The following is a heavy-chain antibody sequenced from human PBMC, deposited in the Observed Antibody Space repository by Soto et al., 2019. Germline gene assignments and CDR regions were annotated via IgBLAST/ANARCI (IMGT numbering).Heavy chain of an antibody. J-gene: IGHJ4*02. Sequence: ASGPTLVNPTQTLTLTCTFSGFSLSTSGVGVGWIRQPPGKALEWLALIYWNDDKRYSPSLKSRLTITKDTSKNQVVLIMTNMDPVDTATYYCAHRTRVAAAADFDYWGQGTLVTVSS. D-gene: IGHD6-13*01. CDR2: IYWNDDK. CDR1: GFSLSTSGVG. V-gene: IGHV2-5*01. CDR3: AHRTRVAAAADFDY.